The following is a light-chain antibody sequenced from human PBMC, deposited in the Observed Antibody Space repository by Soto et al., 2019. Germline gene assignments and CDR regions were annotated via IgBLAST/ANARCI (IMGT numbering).Light chain of an antibody. CDR1: QSVSSY. CDR3: QQRSNWPRT. V-gene: IGKV3-11*01. CDR2: DAS. J-gene: IGKJ1*01. Sequence: ELVLTQSPATLSLSPGERATLSCRASQSVSSYLAWYQQKPGQAPRLLIYDASSRATGIPARFSGSGSGTDFTLTISSLEPEDFAVYYCQQRSNWPRTFG.